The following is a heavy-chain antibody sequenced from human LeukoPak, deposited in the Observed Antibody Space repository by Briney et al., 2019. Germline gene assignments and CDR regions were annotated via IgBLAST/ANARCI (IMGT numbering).Heavy chain of an antibody. V-gene: IGHV3-49*03. CDR3: TRERRGYSSGWSPRFFDY. CDR1: GFTFGDYA. CDR2: IRSKAYGGTT. J-gene: IGHJ4*02. Sequence: GGSLRLSCTASGFTFGDYAMSWFRQAPGKGLEWVGFIRSKAYGGTTEYAASVKGRFTNSRDDSKSIAYLQMNSLKTEDTAVYYCTRERRGYSSGWSPRFFDYWGQGTLVTVSS. D-gene: IGHD6-19*01.